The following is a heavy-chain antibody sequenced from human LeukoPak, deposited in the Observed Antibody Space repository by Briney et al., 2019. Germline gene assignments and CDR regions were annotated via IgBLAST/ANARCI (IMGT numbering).Heavy chain of an antibody. CDR1: GGTFSSYA. J-gene: IGHJ4*02. Sequence: SVKISCKASGGTFSSYAISWVRQAPGQGLEWMGRIIPIFGTANYAQKFQGRVTITTDESTSTAYMELSSLRSEDTAVYYCARGGISYYYDSSGYPFDCWGQGTLVTVSS. CDR3: ARGGISYYYDSSGYPFDC. CDR2: IIPIFGTA. D-gene: IGHD3-22*01. V-gene: IGHV1-69*05.